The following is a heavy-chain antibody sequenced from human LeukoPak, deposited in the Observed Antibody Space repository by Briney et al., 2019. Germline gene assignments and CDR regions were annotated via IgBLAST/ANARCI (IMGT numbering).Heavy chain of an antibody. V-gene: IGHV3-13*04. CDR1: GFTASNYD. J-gene: IGHJ3*01. CDR2: IDTSGDT. Sequence: GGSLRLSCAASGFTASNYDVHWVRQVPGQGLEWVASIDTSGDTYYSVSVKGRFTISRENARNSLYLQMNSLRAGDTALYYCARVYDSGLDVWGQGTMVTASS. D-gene: IGHD3-3*01. CDR3: ARVYDSGLDV.